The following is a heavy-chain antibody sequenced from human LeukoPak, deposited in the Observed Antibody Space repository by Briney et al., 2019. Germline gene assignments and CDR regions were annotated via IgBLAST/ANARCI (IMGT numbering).Heavy chain of an antibody. CDR2: IYPGDSDT. CDR3: ARQDGVAKYYFDY. D-gene: IGHD5-24*01. V-gene: IGHV5-51*01. Sequence: GESLKISCKGSGYSFTGYWIGWVRQMPGKGLEWMGIIYPGDSDTRYSPSFQGQVTISVDKSISTAYLQWSSLKASDAAMYYCARQDGVAKYYFDYWGQGTLVTVSS. CDR1: GYSFTGYW. J-gene: IGHJ4*02.